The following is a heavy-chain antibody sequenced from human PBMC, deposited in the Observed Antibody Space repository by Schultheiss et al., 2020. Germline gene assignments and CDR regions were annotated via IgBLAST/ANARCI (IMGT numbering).Heavy chain of an antibody. D-gene: IGHD1-26*01. CDR3: ARVHIGSYYDY. CDR1: NGSISSSSYY. J-gene: IGHJ4*02. V-gene: IGHV4-39*07. CDR2: IYHSKST. Sequence: SQTLSLTCTVSNGSISSSSYYWGWIRQPPGKGLEWIGSIYHSKSTYYNPSLKSRVTISVDTSKNQFSLKLSSVTAADTAVYYCARVHIGSYYDYWGQGTLVTVSS.